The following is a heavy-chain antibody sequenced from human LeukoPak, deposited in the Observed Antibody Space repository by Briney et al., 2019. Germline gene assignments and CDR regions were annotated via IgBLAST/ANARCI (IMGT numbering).Heavy chain of an antibody. D-gene: IGHD5-12*01. CDR3: ARVMATIFGSGMNWFDP. CDR1: GYTFTSYG. V-gene: IGHV1-18*01. CDR2: ISAYNGNT. Sequence: ASVKVSCKASGYTFTSYGISWVRQAPGQGLEWMGWISAYNGNTNYAQKLQGRVTMTTDTSTSTAYMELRSLRSDDTAVYYCARVMATIFGSGMNWFDPWGQGTLVTVSS. J-gene: IGHJ5*02.